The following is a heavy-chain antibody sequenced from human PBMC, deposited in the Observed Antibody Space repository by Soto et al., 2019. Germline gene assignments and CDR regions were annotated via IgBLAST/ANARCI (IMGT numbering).Heavy chain of an antibody. V-gene: IGHV1-18*04. CDR1: GYTFTSYG. CDR2: ISAYNGNT. CDR3: ARDPIRFLEWSPLDY. J-gene: IGHJ4*02. D-gene: IGHD3-3*01. Sequence: QVQLVQSGAEVKKPGASVKVSCKASGYTFTSYGISWVRQAPGQGLEWMGWISAYNGNTNYAQKLQGRVTMTTDTATSTAYMELRSLRSDDTAVYYCARDPIRFLEWSPLDYWGQGTLVTVSS.